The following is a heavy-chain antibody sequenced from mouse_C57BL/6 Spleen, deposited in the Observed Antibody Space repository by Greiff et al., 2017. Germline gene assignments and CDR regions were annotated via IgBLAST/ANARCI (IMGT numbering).Heavy chain of an antibody. V-gene: IGHV1-26*01. CDR3: ARDSSGYRDY. CDR1: GYTFTDYY. CDR2: INPNNGGT. Sequence: EVQLQQSGPELVKPGASVKISCKASGYTFTDYYMNWVKQSPGKSLEWIGDINPNNGGTSYNQKFKGKATLTVDKSSSTAYMELRSLTSEDSAVYYCARDSSGYRDYWGQGTTLTVSS. D-gene: IGHD3-2*02. J-gene: IGHJ2*01.